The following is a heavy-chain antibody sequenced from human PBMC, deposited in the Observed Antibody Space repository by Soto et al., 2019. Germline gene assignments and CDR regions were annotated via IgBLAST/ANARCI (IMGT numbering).Heavy chain of an antibody. CDR2: ISGSGGST. CDR3: AKDPIYSYGPPIFDY. D-gene: IGHD5-18*01. Sequence: EVQLLESGGGLVQPGGSLKLSCAASGFTFSSYAMSWVRQAPGKGLEWVSAISGSGGSTYYADSVKGRFTISRDNSKNTLYLQMNSLRAEDTAVYYCAKDPIYSYGPPIFDYWGQGTLVTVSS. CDR1: GFTFSSYA. J-gene: IGHJ4*02. V-gene: IGHV3-23*01.